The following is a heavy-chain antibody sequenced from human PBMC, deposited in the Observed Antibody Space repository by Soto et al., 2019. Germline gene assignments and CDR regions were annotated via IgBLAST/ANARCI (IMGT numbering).Heavy chain of an antibody. V-gene: IGHV3-9*01. CDR1: GFTFDDYA. Sequence: GGSLRLSCAASGFTFDDYAMHWVRQAPGKGLEWVSGISWNSGSIGYADSVKGRFTISRDNAKNSLYLQMNSLRAEDTALYYCANDDSPMVPGVILSYWGQGTLVTVSS. J-gene: IGHJ4*02. CDR3: ANDDSPMVPGVILSY. CDR2: ISWNSGSI. D-gene: IGHD3-10*01.